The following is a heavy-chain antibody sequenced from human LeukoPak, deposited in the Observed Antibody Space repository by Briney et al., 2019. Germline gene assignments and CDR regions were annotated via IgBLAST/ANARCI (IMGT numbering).Heavy chain of an antibody. V-gene: IGHV6-1*01. CDR1: GDSVSSNSVA. J-gene: IGHJ4*02. Sequence: SQTLSLTFAISGDSVSSNSVAWNWIRQSPSRGLEWLGRTFYRSQWYNDFAISVKGRISINPDTSKNQFSLQVNSVTPEDAAVYYCARDSYCSAYSCIFDYWGQGTLVTVSS. D-gene: IGHD2-15*01. CDR2: TFYRSQWYN. CDR3: ARDSYCSAYSCIFDY.